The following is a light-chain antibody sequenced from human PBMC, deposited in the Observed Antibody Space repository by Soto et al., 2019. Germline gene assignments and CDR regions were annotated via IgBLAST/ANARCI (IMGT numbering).Light chain of an antibody. J-gene: IGKJ2*01. CDR1: RTVFNF. V-gene: IGKV3-11*01. CDR2: NAS. Sequence: EIALPQSPATLSLSPGERATLSCRANRTVFNFLIWYQQKPGQAPRLLIYNASNRATDIPARFSGTGSGTDFRLTISSLEPEDFALYFCQQRAIWPYTFGPGTKLEIK. CDR3: QQRAIWPYT.